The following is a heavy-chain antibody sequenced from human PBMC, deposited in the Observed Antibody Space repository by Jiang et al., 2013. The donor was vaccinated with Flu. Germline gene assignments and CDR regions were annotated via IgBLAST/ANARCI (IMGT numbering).Heavy chain of an antibody. Sequence: AASGFTFSSYGMHWVRQAPGKGLEWVAVIWYDGSNKYYADSVKGRFTISRDNSKNTLYLQMNSLRAEDTAVYYCARDAAMGLRFDYWGQGTLVTVSS. V-gene: IGHV3-33*01. D-gene: IGHD5-18*01. J-gene: IGHJ4*02. CDR2: IWYDGSNK. CDR3: ARDAAMGLRFDY. CDR1: GFTFSSYG.